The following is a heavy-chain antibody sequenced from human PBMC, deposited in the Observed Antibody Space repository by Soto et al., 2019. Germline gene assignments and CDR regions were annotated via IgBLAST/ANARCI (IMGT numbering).Heavy chain of an antibody. D-gene: IGHD3-16*01. CDR1: GFIFSNYA. Sequence: EVQLLESGGGLAQSGGSLRLSCAASGFIFSNYAMSWVHQAPGKGLAWVSAIGGSGDSTYYADSVKGRFTISRDNSKSTLYLQMNNLRAEDTAIYYCALGGIGSPGYWGQGTLVTVSS. V-gene: IGHV3-23*01. CDR2: IGGSGDST. J-gene: IGHJ4*02. CDR3: ALGGIGSPGY.